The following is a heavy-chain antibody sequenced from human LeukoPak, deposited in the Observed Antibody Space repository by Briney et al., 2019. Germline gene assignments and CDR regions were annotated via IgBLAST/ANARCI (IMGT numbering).Heavy chain of an antibody. J-gene: IGHJ4*02. CDR3: ARDRGGSSYYFDY. CDR1: GFTFSSYW. Sequence: PGGSLRLSCAASGFTFSSYWMSWVRQAPGKGLEWVANIKQDGSEKYYVDSVKGRFTISRDNAKNSLYLQTNSLRAEDTAVYYCARDRGGSSYYFDYWGQGTLVTVSS. D-gene: IGHD1-26*01. V-gene: IGHV3-7*01. CDR2: IKQDGSEK.